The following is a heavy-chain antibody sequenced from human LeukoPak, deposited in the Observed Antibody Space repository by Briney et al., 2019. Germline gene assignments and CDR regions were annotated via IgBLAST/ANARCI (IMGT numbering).Heavy chain of an antibody. CDR1: GGTFSSYA. CDR3: ARAVCSGGSCYFDY. Sequence: ASVKVSCKASGGTFSSYAISWVRQAPGQGLEWMGGIIPIFGTANYAQKFQGRVTITADESTSTAYMELRSLRSDDTAVYYCARAVCSGGSCYFDYWGQGTLVTVSS. D-gene: IGHD2-15*01. V-gene: IGHV1-69*13. CDR2: IIPIFGTA. J-gene: IGHJ4*02.